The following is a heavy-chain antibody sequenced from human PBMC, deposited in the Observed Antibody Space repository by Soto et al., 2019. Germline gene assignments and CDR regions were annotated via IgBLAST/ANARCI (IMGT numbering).Heavy chain of an antibody. J-gene: IGHJ6*03. V-gene: IGHV1-69*02. CDR3: AAQAGEGRDGVYYYYYMDV. CDR2: IIPILGIA. Sequence: ASVKVSCKASGGTFSSYTISWVRQAPGQGLEWMGRIIPILGIANYAQKFQGRVTITGDKSTSTAYMELSSLRSEDTAVYYCAAQAGEGRDGVYYYYYMDVWGKGTTVTVSS. D-gene: IGHD2-8*01. CDR1: GGTFSSYT.